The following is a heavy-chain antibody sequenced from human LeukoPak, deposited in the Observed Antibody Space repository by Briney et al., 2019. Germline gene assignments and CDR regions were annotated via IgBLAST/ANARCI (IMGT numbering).Heavy chain of an antibody. J-gene: IGHJ3*02. V-gene: IGHV3-7*02. D-gene: IGHD6-19*01. Sequence: GGSLRLSCAGSGFTFSSYWMSWVRQAPGIRPEWVASIKQDGSEIQSVGSAKGRFTISRDNAKNSLFLQMNSLRAEDTAVYYCARAEEQWLVDGDAFDIWGQGTMVTVSS. CDR1: GFTFSSYW. CDR2: IKQDGSEI. CDR3: ARAEEQWLVDGDAFDI.